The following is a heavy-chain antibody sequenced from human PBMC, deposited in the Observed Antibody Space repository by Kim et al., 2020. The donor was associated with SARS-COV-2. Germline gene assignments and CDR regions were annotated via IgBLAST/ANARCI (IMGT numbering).Heavy chain of an antibody. CDR2: IYYSGST. D-gene: IGHD6-19*01. CDR3: ARDRYSSGWSY. CDR1: GGSISSYY. J-gene: IGHJ4*02. Sequence: SETLSLICTVSGGSISSYYWSWIRQPPGKGLEWIGYIYYSGSTNYNPSLKSRVTISVDTSKNQFSLKLSSVTAADTAVYYCARDRYSSGWSYWGQGTLVT. V-gene: IGHV4-59*01.